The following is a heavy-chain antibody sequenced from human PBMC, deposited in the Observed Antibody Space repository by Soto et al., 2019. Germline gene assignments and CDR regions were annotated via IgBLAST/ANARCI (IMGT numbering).Heavy chain of an antibody. J-gene: IGHJ6*03. CDR2: MNPNSGNT. D-gene: IGHD4-4*01. CDR3: AKADSNYAGRFSYYYMDV. Sequence: ASVKVSCKASGYTFTSYDINWVRQATGQGLEWMGWMNPNSGNTGYAQKFQGRVTMTRNTSISTAYMELRSLRSDDTAVYYCAKADSNYAGRFSYYYMDVWGNGTLVTVSS. V-gene: IGHV1-8*01. CDR1: GYTFTSYD.